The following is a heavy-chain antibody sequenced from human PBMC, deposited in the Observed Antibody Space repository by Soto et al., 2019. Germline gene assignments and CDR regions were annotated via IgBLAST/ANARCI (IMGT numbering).Heavy chain of an antibody. CDR1: GFTFSSYA. V-gene: IGHV3-23*01. CDR3: AKEGYCTNGVCYSAFDI. D-gene: IGHD2-8*01. CDR2: ISGSGGST. J-gene: IGHJ3*02. Sequence: GGSLRLSCAASGFTFSSYAMSWVRQAPGKGLEWVSAISGSGGSTYYADSVKGRFTISRDNSKNTLYLQMNSLRAEDTAVYYCAKEGYCTNGVCYSAFDIWGQGTMVTVS.